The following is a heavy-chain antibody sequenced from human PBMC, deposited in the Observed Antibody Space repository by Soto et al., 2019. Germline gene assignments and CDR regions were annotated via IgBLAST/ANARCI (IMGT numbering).Heavy chain of an antibody. D-gene: IGHD3-16*01. CDR3: PQARGGIDY. Sequence: EVQLVESGGGLVQPGRSLRLSCVGSGFTFDDYGMHWVRQAPGKGLEWVSGISWDSYSIGYADSVKGRFTISRDNAKNSLYLQMNSLKSEDTALYYCPQARGGIDYWGQGTLVTVS. CDR1: GFTFDDYG. J-gene: IGHJ4*02. CDR2: ISWDSYSI. V-gene: IGHV3-9*01.